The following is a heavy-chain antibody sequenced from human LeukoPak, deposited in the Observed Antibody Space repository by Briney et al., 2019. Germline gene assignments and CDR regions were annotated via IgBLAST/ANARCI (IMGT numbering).Heavy chain of an antibody. J-gene: IGHJ3*02. V-gene: IGHV4-61*10. CDR3: ARDSPFEWDVFGDSFDI. CDR1: GGSVSTGSYY. Sequence: SETLSLTCTVSGGSVSTGSYYWSWIRQPAGRGLEWIGHIHTSGTMNYNASLKSRVRISVETSKNQFSLRLSSVTAADTAVYYCARDSPFEWDVFGDSFDIWGQGTVVTVSS. CDR2: IHTSGTM. D-gene: IGHD1-26*01.